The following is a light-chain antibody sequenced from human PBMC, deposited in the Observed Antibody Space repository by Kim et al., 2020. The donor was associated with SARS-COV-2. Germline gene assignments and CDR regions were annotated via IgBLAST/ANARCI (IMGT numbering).Light chain of an antibody. Sequence: APRLLIYGASIRAIGIPHRFSGGGSGTDFTLAISGLEPEDFAVYFCQHFGGSLTFGGGTKVDIK. CDR2: GAS. CDR3: QHFGGSLT. J-gene: IGKJ4*01. V-gene: IGKV3-20*01.